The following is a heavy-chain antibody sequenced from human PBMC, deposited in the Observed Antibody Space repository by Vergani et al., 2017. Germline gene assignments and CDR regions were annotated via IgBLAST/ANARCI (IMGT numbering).Heavy chain of an antibody. V-gene: IGHV1-46*01. D-gene: IGHD1-26*01. CDR2: INPSGGST. CDR1: GGTFTSYA. J-gene: IGHJ4*02. Sequence: QVQLVQSGAEVKKPGSSVKVSCKASGGTFTSYAISWVRQAPGQGLEWMGIINPSGGSTSYAQKFQGRVTMTRDTSTSTVYMEMTSLRSEDTAVYYCARWRGELPGADYWGQGTLVTVS. CDR3: ARWRGELPGADY.